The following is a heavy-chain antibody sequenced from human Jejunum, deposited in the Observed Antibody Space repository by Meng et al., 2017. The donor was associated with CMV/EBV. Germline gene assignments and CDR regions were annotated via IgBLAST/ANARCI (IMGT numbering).Heavy chain of an antibody. Sequence: GFPFRSFAMTWVRQAPGKGLEWVAVIYSGGTTTHYADSVKGRFTISRDNSKNTLYLQMNSLRAEDTAVYYCAKDSYGDYVTNYFDYWGQGTLVTVSS. D-gene: IGHD4-17*01. CDR1: GFPFRSFA. J-gene: IGHJ4*02. V-gene: IGHV3-23*03. CDR3: AKDSYGDYVTNYFDY. CDR2: IYSGGTTT.